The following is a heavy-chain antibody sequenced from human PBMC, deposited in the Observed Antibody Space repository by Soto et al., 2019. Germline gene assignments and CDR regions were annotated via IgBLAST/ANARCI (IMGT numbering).Heavy chain of an antibody. Sequence: QLQLQESGSGLVKPSQTLSLTCAVSGGSISSARYSWSCLPQPPGKALEWTGYIYHSGSSYYNSSLKSRVTISVDRSKNQFSLKLSSVTAADTAVYYCARVPSPWGQGTLVTVSS. CDR1: GGSISSARYS. V-gene: IGHV4-30-2*01. J-gene: IGHJ5*02. CDR3: ARVPSP. CDR2: IYHSGSS.